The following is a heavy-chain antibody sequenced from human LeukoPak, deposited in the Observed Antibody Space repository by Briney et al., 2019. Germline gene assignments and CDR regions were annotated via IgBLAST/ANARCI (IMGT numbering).Heavy chain of an antibody. V-gene: IGHV4-39*01. CDR3: ARRYYDSSCYWIWFDP. Sequence: PSETLSLTCTVSGGSISSSSYYWGWIRQPPGKGLEWIGSIYYSGSTYYNPPLKSRVTISVDTSKNQFSLKLSSVTAADTAVYYCARRYYDSSCYWIWFDPWGQGTLVTVSS. J-gene: IGHJ5*02. CDR2: IYYSGST. D-gene: IGHD3-22*01. CDR1: GGSISSSSYY.